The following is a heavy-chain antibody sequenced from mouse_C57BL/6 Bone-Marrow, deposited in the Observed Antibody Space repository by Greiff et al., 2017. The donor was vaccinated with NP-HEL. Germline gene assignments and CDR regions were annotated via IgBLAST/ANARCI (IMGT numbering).Heavy chain of an antibody. CDR1: GYTFTSYW. CDR3: ARGGLWLRPEDWFAY. J-gene: IGHJ3*01. D-gene: IGHD2-2*01. V-gene: IGHV1-53*01. CDR2: INPSNGGT. Sequence: QVQLQQPGTELVKPGASVKLSCKASGYTFTSYWMHWVKQRPGQGLEWIGNINPSNGGTNYNEKFKSKATLTVDKSSSTAYMQLSSLASEDSAVYYCARGGLWLRPEDWFAYWGQGTLVTVSA.